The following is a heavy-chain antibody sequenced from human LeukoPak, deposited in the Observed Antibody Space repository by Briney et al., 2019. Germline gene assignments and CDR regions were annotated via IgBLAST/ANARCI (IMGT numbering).Heavy chain of an antibody. CDR2: IYYSGRI. Sequence: SETLSLTCTVSGGSISRYYWSWIRQPPGKGLEWIGYIYYSGRINYNPSLKSRVTISVDTSKNQFSLKLSSVTAADTAVYYCARDKVPGDFWGPGTLVTVSS. CDR3: ARDKVPGDF. V-gene: IGHV4-59*01. CDR1: GGSISRYY. J-gene: IGHJ4*02.